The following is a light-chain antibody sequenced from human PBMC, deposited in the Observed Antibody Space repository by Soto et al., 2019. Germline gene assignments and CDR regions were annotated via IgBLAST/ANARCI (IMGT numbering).Light chain of an antibody. CDR2: EVT. V-gene: IGLV2-14*02. CDR1: SSDVATYNL. J-gene: IGLJ3*02. CDR3: SSYTSISSLGGV. Sequence: QSALTQPASVSGSPGQSITISCTGTSSDVATYNLVSWYQQRPGTAPQLIIYEVTKRPSGVSTRFSGSQSGNTASLTISGLQADDEADYYCSSYTSISSLGGVFGGGTKLTV.